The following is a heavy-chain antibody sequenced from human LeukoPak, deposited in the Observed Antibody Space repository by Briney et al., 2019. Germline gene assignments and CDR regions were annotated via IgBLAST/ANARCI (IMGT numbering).Heavy chain of an antibody. D-gene: IGHD3-22*01. CDR2: IYYSGST. Sequence: PSETLSLTCTVSGGSISSSSYYWGWIRQPPGKGLEWMGSIYYSGSTYYNPSLKSRVTISVDTSKNQFSLKLSSVTAADTAVYYCARQRYYDSSGYLNDCWGQGTLVTVSS. J-gene: IGHJ4*02. CDR1: GGSISSSSYY. CDR3: ARQRYYDSSGYLNDC. V-gene: IGHV4-39*01.